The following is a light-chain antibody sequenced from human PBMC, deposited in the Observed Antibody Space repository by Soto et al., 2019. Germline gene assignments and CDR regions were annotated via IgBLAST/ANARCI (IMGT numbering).Light chain of an antibody. CDR1: RSDLGAYNY. Sequence: QSVLTQPASVSGSPGQSITISCTGTRSDLGAYNYVSWYQQHPGKAPKFMIYDVSNRPSGVSNRFSGSKSGNTASLTISGLQAEDEADYYCSSYTTSNTRQIVFGTGTKVTVL. CDR2: DVS. V-gene: IGLV2-14*01. CDR3: SSYTTSNTRQIV. J-gene: IGLJ1*01.